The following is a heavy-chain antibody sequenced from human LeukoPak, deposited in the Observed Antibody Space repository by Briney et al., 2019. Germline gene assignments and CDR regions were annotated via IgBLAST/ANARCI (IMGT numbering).Heavy chain of an antibody. V-gene: IGHV3-30-3*01. CDR3: AKDGRDYDFWSGPNWFDP. J-gene: IGHJ5*02. CDR2: ISYDGSNK. D-gene: IGHD3-3*01. CDR1: GFTFSSYA. Sequence: GGSLRLSCAASGFTFSSYAMHWVRQAPGKGLEWVAVISYDGSNKYYADSVKGRFTISRDNSKNTLYLLMNSLRAEDTAVYYCAKDGRDYDFWSGPNWFDPWGQGTLVTVSS.